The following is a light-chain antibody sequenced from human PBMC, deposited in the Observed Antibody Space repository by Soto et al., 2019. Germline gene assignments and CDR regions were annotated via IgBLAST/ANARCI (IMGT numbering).Light chain of an antibody. Sequence: EIVMTQSPATLSVSPGERVTLSCRASQDIRSSLAWYQQKPGQAPRLLIYGASIRATGVPATFSGSGSGTAFTRSISSLLSDHLGVYYCQQESSWPLTFGGGTKVEIK. CDR1: QDIRSS. V-gene: IGKV3-15*01. CDR3: QQESSWPLT. CDR2: GAS. J-gene: IGKJ4*01.